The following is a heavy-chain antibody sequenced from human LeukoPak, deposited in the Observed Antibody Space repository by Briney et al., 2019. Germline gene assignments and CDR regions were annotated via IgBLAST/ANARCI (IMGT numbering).Heavy chain of an antibody. Sequence: SETLSLTCTVSGGSISSSSYLWGWIRPPPGKGLEWIGSIYYSGSTYYNPSLKSRVTISVDTSKNQFSLKLSSVTAADTAVYYCARYGKRTDYYDSSGYMRVVPFDYWGQGTLVTVSS. V-gene: IGHV4-39*07. CDR1: GGSISSSSYL. D-gene: IGHD3-22*01. J-gene: IGHJ4*02. CDR3: ARYGKRTDYYDSSGYMRVVPFDY. CDR2: IYYSGST.